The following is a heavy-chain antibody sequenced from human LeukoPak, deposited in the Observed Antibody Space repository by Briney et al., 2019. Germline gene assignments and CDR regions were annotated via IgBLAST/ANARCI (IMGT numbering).Heavy chain of an antibody. J-gene: IGHJ4*02. Sequence: ASVKVSCKASGGTFSSYAISWVRQAPGQGLEWMGGIIPIFGTANYAQKFQGRVTITADESTSTAYMELSSLRSEDTAVYYCARGRDGYNLAYFDYWGQGTLVTVSS. D-gene: IGHD5-24*01. CDR2: IIPIFGTA. CDR3: ARGRDGYNLAYFDY. V-gene: IGHV1-69*13. CDR1: GGTFSSYA.